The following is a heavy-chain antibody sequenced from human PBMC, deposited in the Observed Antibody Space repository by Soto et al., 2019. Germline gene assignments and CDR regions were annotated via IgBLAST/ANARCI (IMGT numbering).Heavy chain of an antibody. J-gene: IGHJ4*02. V-gene: IGHV1-3*01. Sequence: QVQLVQSGAEVKKPGASVKVSCKASGYSFTSFPIHWVRRAPGQGLECMGWINAANGYTRYSQKFQGRVTITRDTPATTAYMDLSSLTSEDTAVYYCARGGGLDDWGQGTLITVSS. D-gene: IGHD3-10*01. CDR3: ARGGGLDD. CDR2: INAANGYT. CDR1: GYSFTSFP.